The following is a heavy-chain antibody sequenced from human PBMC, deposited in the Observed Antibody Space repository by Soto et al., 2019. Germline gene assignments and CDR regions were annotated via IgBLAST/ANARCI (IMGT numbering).Heavy chain of an antibody. CDR1: GGSFSGYY. CDR2: INHSGST. D-gene: IGHD5-12*01. J-gene: IGHJ4*02. CDR3: ARCSAYDQYFDY. Sequence: SETLSLTCAVYGGSFSGYYWSWIRQPPGKGLEWIGEINHSGSTNYNPSLKSRVTISVDTSENQFSLKLTSVTAADTAMYYCARCSAYDQYFDYWGQGTLVTVSS. V-gene: IGHV4-34*01.